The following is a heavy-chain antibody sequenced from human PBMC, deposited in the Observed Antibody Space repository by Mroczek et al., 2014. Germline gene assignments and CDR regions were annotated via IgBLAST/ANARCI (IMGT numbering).Heavy chain of an antibody. V-gene: IGHV1-18*01. CDR1: GYTFTSYG. CDR2: ISAYNGNT. J-gene: IGHJ4*02. Sequence: QLVQSGAEVKKPGASVKVSCKASGYTFTSYGISWVRQAPGQGLEWMGWISAYNGNTNYAQKLQGRVTMTTDTSTSTAYMELRSLRSDDTAVYYCARNPDPFYYDSSGPFDYWGPGNPGHRLL. D-gene: IGHD3-22*01. CDR3: ARNPDPFYYDSSGPFDY.